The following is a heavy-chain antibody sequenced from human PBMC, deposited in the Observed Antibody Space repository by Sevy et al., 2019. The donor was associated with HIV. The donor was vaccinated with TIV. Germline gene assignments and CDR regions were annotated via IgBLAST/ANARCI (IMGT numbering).Heavy chain of an antibody. J-gene: IGHJ3*02. CDR2: ISGSGDST. CDR3: AKDLTVDYYDSSGYYYEVKAFDI. Sequence: GGSLRLSCAASGFTFSSYAMSWVRQAPGKGLEWVSAISGSGDSTYYADSVKGRFTISRDNSKNTLYLQMNSLRAEDTAVYYCAKDLTVDYYDSSGYYYEVKAFDIWGQGTMVTVSS. D-gene: IGHD3-22*01. V-gene: IGHV3-23*01. CDR1: GFTFSSYA.